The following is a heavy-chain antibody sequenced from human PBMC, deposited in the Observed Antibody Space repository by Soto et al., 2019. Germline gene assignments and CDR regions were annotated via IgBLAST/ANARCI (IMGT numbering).Heavy chain of an antibody. CDR3: ARASKSYYYGSGSYYNFPYYYYYMDV. CDR1: GYTFTSYG. D-gene: IGHD3-10*01. Sequence: QVQLVQSGAEVKKPGASVKVSCKASGYTFTSYGISWVRQAPGQGLEWMGWISAYNGNTNYAQKLQGRVTMTTDTATSKAYMELSSLRSDDTAVYYCARASKSYYYGSGSYYNFPYYYYYMDVWGKGTTVTVSS. J-gene: IGHJ6*03. V-gene: IGHV1-18*01. CDR2: ISAYNGNT.